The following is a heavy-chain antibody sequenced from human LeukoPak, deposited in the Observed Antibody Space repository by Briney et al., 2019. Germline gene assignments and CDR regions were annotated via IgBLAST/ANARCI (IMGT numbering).Heavy chain of an antibody. CDR2: IYYSGST. Sequence: SETLSLTCTVSGFSISSYSLSWIRQPPGKGLEWIGYIYYSGSTNYNPSLKSRVTISVDTSKNQFSLKLSSVTAADTAVYYCARDIASFFGYNSWGFFDYWGQGTLVTVSS. J-gene: IGHJ4*02. D-gene: IGHD5-24*01. CDR1: GFSISSYS. V-gene: IGHV4-59*01. CDR3: ARDIASFFGYNSWGFFDY.